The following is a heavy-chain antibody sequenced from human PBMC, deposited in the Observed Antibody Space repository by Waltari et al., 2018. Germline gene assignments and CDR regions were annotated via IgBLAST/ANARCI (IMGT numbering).Heavy chain of an antibody. V-gene: IGHV4-34*01. Sequence: QVQLQQWGAGLLQPSETLSLTCAVYGRSFSGYYWSWIRQTPGRGLEWIGEINHSGSTNYNPSLKSRVTISVDTSKNQFSLKLSSVTAADTAVYYCAGGHSLDYWGQGTLVTVSS. CDR3: AGGHSLDY. J-gene: IGHJ4*02. CDR2: INHSGST. D-gene: IGHD2-15*01. CDR1: GRSFSGYY.